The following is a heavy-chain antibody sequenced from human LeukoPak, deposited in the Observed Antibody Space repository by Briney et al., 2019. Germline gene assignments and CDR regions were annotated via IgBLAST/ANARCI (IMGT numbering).Heavy chain of an antibody. CDR2: ISWDGGST. D-gene: IGHD5-18*01. CDR1: GFTFDDYA. CDR3: AKERVDTAMDNYYYYYMDV. Sequence: GGSLRLSCAASGFTFDDYAMHWVRQAPGKGLEWVSLISWDGGSTYYADSVKGRFTISRDNSKNSLYLQMNSLRAEDTALYYCAKERVDTAMDNYYYYYMDVWGKGTTVTVSS. V-gene: IGHV3-43D*03. J-gene: IGHJ6*03.